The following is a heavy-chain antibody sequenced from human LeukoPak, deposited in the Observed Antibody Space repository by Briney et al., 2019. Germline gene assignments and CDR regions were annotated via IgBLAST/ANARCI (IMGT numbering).Heavy chain of an antibody. Sequence: PSETLSLTCTVSGGSISSGSYYWSWIRQPAGKGLEWIGRIYTSGSTNYNPSLKSRVTISVDTSKNQFSLKLSSVTAADTAVYYCARTDAGYYYYYMDVWGKGTTVTVSS. J-gene: IGHJ6*03. CDR1: GGSISSGSYY. D-gene: IGHD2-21*02. CDR2: IYTSGST. V-gene: IGHV4-61*02. CDR3: ARTDAGYYYYYMDV.